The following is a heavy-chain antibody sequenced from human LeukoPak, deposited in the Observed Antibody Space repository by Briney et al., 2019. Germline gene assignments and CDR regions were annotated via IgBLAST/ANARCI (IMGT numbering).Heavy chain of an antibody. Sequence: SETLSLTCAVYGGSFSGYYWSWIRQPPGKGLEWIGEINHSGSTNYNPSLKSRVTISVDTSKNQFSLKLSSVTAADTAVYYCARQVAVAPRWWLRLFDYWGQGTLVTVSS. CDR2: INHSGST. V-gene: IGHV4-34*01. CDR1: GGSFSGYY. CDR3: ARQVAVAPRWWLRLFDY. D-gene: IGHD6-19*01. J-gene: IGHJ4*02.